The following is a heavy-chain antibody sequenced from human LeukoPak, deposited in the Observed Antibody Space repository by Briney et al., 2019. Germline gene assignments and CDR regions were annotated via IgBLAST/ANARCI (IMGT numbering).Heavy chain of an antibody. CDR1: GGSISPLY. Sequence: SETLSLTCTVSGGSISPLYWGWIRQPPGKGLEFIGYIYYSGTTNYNPSLRSRVTLSVDTSKNQFSLKLSSVTAADTAVYYCAGGGVAPKSYFANWGPGPRVTAPS. CDR2: IYYSGTT. J-gene: IGHJ4*02. V-gene: IGHV4-59*11. D-gene: IGHD3-16*01. CDR3: AGGGVAPKSYFAN.